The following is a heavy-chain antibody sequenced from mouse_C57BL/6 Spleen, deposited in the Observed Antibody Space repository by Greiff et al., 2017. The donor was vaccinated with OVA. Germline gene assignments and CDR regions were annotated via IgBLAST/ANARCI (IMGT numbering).Heavy chain of an antibody. Sequence: VQLQQSGPVLVKPGASVKMSCKASGYTFTDYYMHWVKQSHGQSLEWIGVINPYNGGTSYNQKFKGKATLTVDKSSSTAYMELNSLTSEDSAVYYVARGGPIYYGNYEFAYWGQGTLVTVSA. CDR2: INPYNGGT. J-gene: IGHJ3*01. CDR3: ARGGPIYYGNYEFAY. CDR1: GYTFTDYY. D-gene: IGHD2-1*01. V-gene: IGHV1-19*01.